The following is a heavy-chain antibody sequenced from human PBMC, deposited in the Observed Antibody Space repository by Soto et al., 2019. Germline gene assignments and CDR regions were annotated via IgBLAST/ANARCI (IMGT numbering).Heavy chain of an antibody. CDR3: ARRGGSYAVYYYYYGMDV. CDR2: INHSGST. V-gene: IGHV4-34*01. Sequence: QVQLQQWGAGLLKPSETLSLTCAVYGGSFSGYYWSWIRQPPGKGLEWIGEINHSGSTNYNPSLKSRVTISVDTSKYQFSLKLSSVTAADTAVYYCARRGGSYAVYYYYYGMDVWGQGTTVTVSS. J-gene: IGHJ6*02. D-gene: IGHD1-26*01. CDR1: GGSFSGYY.